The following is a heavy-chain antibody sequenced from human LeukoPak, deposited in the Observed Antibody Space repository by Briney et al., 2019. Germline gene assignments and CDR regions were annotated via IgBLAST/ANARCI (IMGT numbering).Heavy chain of an antibody. CDR3: ANYDGAPRN. J-gene: IGHJ4*02. CDR1: GGSTSSGAYY. Sequence: SETLSLTCAVSGGSTSSGAYYWTWFRQPPGKGLEWIGYIYHTGSTNYNPSLKSRVTLSIDTSRSQFSLRLTSVTAADTAVYYCANYDGAPRNWGQGTLVTVSS. D-gene: IGHD3-16*01. V-gene: IGHV4-61*08. CDR2: IYHTGST.